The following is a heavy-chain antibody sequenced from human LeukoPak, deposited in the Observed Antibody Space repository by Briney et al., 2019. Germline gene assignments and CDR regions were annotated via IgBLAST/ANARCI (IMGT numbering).Heavy chain of an antibody. Sequence: PSETLSLTCAVYGGSFSGYYWSWIRQPPGKGLEWIGEINHSGSTNYNPSLKSRVTISVDTSKNQFSLKLSSVTAADTAVYYCARDPFMYYYCSAQRAQLDIWGQARMVTVSS. V-gene: IGHV4-34*01. CDR2: INHSGST. CDR1: GGSFSGYY. J-gene: IGHJ3*02. CDR3: ARDPFMYYYCSAQRAQLDI. D-gene: IGHD3-10*01.